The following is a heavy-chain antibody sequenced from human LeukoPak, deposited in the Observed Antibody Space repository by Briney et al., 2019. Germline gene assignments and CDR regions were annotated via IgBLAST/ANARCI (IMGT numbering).Heavy chain of an antibody. J-gene: IGHJ6*02. CDR3: ARDRDLGGLVVDV. V-gene: IGHV3-7*01. CDR1: GFTFSTYW. Sequence: GGSLRLSCAASGFTFSTYWMSWVRKAPGKGLEGLASIKQDGGERDYVDSVQGRFIISRDNAKNSLYLQMNSLRPEDTALYYCARDRDLGGLVVDVWGQGTTLIVSS. D-gene: IGHD2-21*01. CDR2: IKQDGGER.